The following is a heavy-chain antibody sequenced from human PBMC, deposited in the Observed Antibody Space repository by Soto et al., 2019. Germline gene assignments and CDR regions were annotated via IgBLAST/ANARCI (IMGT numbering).Heavy chain of an antibody. Sequence: ASVEVCCEASGYTFTSCGMSWVRQAPGQGLEWMGWISAYNGNTNYAQKLQGRVTMTTDTSTSTAYMELRSLRSDDTAVYYCARDDQWLDPYYFDYWGQGTLVTVSS. V-gene: IGHV1-18*01. CDR1: GYTFTSCG. D-gene: IGHD6-19*01. CDR3: ARDDQWLDPYYFDY. CDR2: ISAYNGNT. J-gene: IGHJ4*02.